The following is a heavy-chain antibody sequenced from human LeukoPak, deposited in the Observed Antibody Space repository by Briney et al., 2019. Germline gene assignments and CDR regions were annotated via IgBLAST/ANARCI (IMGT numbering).Heavy chain of an antibody. CDR3: AKQRYYGSGSRSYYDY. CDR1: GFTFSNYA. Sequence: PGGSLRLSCAVSGFTFSNYAMTWVRQAPGKGLEWVSAISGSGATTYYADPVKGRFTISRDNSKNPLYVQMISLRADDTAVYYCAKQRYYGSGSRSYYDYWGQGTLVTVSS. J-gene: IGHJ4*02. CDR2: ISGSGATT. V-gene: IGHV3-23*01. D-gene: IGHD3-10*01.